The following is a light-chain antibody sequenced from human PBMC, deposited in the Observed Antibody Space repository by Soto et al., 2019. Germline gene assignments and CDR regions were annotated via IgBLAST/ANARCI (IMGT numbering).Light chain of an antibody. CDR2: GNS. Sequence: QSALTQPRSVSGSPGQSVTISCTGTSSDVGGYNSVSWYQHLPGTAPKLLIYGNSQRPLGVPVRFSGSKSGTSASLAISGLQSEDEALYYCAVWDGSLYVFGFGTKLTVL. V-gene: IGLV2-11*01. J-gene: IGLJ1*01. CDR3: AVWDGSLYV. CDR1: SSDVGGYNS.